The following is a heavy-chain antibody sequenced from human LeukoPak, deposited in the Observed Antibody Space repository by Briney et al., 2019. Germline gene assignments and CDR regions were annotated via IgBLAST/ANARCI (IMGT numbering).Heavy chain of an antibody. D-gene: IGHD4-23*01. CDR3: ARDRGKDYFGD. Sequence: GGSLRLSCAASGFTFSSSAMSWVRQAPGKGLEWVSAISNNGGYTYYADSVQGRFTISRDNSKSTLCLQMNSLRAEDTALYYCARDRGKDYFGDWGQGTQVTVSS. CDR1: GFTFSSSA. CDR2: ISNNGGYT. V-gene: IGHV3-23*01. J-gene: IGHJ4*02.